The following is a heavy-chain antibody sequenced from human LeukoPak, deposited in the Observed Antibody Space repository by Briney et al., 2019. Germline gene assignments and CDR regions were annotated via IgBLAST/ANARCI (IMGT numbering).Heavy chain of an antibody. CDR2: ISSRSSSI. Sequence: GGPLTLPCTPSGFTHSIYEMIWVPQAPGKALECVSYISSRSSSIYYADSVKGRLTLSRDNDKHSLYPQVHSQRAEDRSVYFCARVRYFDLWGRGALVTVSS. J-gene: IGHJ2*01. CDR1: GFTHSIYE. V-gene: IGHV3-48*03. CDR3: ARVRYFDL.